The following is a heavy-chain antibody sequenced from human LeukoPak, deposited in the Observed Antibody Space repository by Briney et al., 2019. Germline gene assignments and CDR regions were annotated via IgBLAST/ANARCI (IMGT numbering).Heavy chain of an antibody. D-gene: IGHD2-15*01. CDR2: IYYSGST. V-gene: IGHV4-30-4*08. J-gene: IGHJ3*02. Sequence: SETLSLTCTVSGGSISSGDYYWSWIRQPPGKGLEWIGYIYYSGSTYYNPSLKRRVTISLDTSKNQFSLKLSSVTAADTAVYYCARTVAAYERGAFDIWGQGTMVTVSS. CDR3: ARTVAAYERGAFDI. CDR1: GGSISSGDYY.